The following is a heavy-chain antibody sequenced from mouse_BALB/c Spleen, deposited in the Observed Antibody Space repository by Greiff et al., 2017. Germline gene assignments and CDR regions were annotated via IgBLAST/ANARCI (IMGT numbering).Heavy chain of an antibody. D-gene: IGHD2-10*02. CDR2: IDPANGNT. CDR1: GYTFTDYV. J-gene: IGHJ2*01. V-gene: IGHV14-3*02. CDR3: ARSVRYGNYGFDY. Sequence: EVQLQKSGPELVKPGASVKMSCKASGYTFTDYVISWVKQRTGQGLEWIGRIDPANGNTKYDPKFQGKATITADTSSNTAYLQLSSLTSEDTAVYYCARSVRYGNYGFDYWGQGTTLTVSS.